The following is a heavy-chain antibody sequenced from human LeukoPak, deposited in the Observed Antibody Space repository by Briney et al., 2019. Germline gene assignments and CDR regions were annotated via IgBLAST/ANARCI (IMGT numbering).Heavy chain of an antibody. CDR3: ARIPKYSSSWRFDY. CDR2: INPNSGGT. J-gene: IGHJ4*02. CDR1: GYTFTGYY. D-gene: IGHD6-13*01. Sequence: ASVKVSCEASGYTFTGYYMHWVRQAPGQGLEWMGWINPNSGGTNYAQKFQGRVTMTRDTSISTAYMELSRLRSDDTAVYYCARIPKYSSSWRFDYWGQGTLVTVSS. V-gene: IGHV1-2*02.